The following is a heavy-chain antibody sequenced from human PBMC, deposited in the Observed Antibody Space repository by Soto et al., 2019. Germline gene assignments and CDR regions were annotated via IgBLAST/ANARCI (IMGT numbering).Heavy chain of an antibody. CDR1: GFTFSDYW. CDR3: ARDTFWSGYSFDY. J-gene: IGHJ4*02. V-gene: IGHV3-7*01. Sequence: EVQLVESGGGLVQPGGSLRLSCTASGFTFSDYWMGWVRQAPGKGLEWVANIRQDGGQIFYVDSVKGRFTISRDNADNSLYLQMNSLTAEDTALDDCARDTFWSGYSFDYWGQGALVTVSS. CDR2: IRQDGGQI. D-gene: IGHD3-3*01.